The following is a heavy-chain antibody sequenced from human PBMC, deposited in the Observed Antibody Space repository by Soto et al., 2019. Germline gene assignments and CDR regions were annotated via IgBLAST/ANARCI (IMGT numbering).Heavy chain of an antibody. V-gene: IGHV1-18*01. CDR1: GYTFTSYG. CDR2: ISAYNGNT. CDR3: ASSVRSWCCYYCYYGMDV. D-gene: IGHD6-13*01. Sequence: ASVKVSCKASGYTFTSYGISWVRQAPGQGLEWMGWISAYNGNTNYAQKLQGRVTMTTDTSTSTAYMELRSLRSDDTAVYYCASSVRSWCCYYCYYGMDVWGRGTTVTVSS. J-gene: IGHJ6*02.